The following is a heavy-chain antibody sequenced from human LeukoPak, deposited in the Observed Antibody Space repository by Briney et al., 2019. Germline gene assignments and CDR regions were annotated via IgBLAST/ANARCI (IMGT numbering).Heavy chain of an antibody. V-gene: IGHV3-7*03. CDR1: GFSLSMYW. CDR3: AREFTGYGNTDY. Sequence: PGGSLRLSCTAAGFSLSMYWMSWVGQAPGKGLEWVANIRSDGVEKYYVDSVRGRFTISTDTAKNTLYLQMNSLRADDTAVYYCAREFTGYGNTDYWGQGTLVTVSS. D-gene: IGHD5-12*01. CDR2: IRSDGVEK. J-gene: IGHJ4*02.